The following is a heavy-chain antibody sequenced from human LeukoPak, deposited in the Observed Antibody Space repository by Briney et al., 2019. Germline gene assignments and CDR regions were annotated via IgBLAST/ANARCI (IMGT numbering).Heavy chain of an antibody. CDR2: MNPKSCNT. CDR1: GYTFTSYD. V-gene: IGHV1-8*03. CDR3: ARRAVDNSYYYYMDV. Sequence: GASVKVSCKASGYTFTSYDINWVRQVTGQGLEWMGWMNPKSCNTGYAQKFQGRVTITRNTSISTAYMEVSSLRYEDTAVYYCARRAVDNSYYYYMDVWGKGTTVTVSS. D-gene: IGHD6-19*01. J-gene: IGHJ6*03.